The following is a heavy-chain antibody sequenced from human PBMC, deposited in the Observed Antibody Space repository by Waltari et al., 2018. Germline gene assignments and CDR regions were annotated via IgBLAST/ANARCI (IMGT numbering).Heavy chain of an antibody. CDR1: GDSMSSSYW. CDR2: INRSGRT. D-gene: IGHD2-15*01. Sequence: QLQLQQSGPGLVKPSESLSLTCTVSGDSMSSSYWWSWVRQSPGKGLEWIGQINRSGRTNSHPAFDTRVIVSIDTSNNQFSLKFPSATAADTAVYYCARDRGRGIYLDSWGQGTLVTVSP. V-gene: IGHV4-4*02. J-gene: IGHJ4*02. CDR3: ARDRGRGIYLDS.